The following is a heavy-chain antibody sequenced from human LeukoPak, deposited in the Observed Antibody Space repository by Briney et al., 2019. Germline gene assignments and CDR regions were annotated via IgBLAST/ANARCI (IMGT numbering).Heavy chain of an antibody. CDR1: GFAVSRYH. Sequence: GGSLRLSCVVSGFAVSRYHMTWVRQAPGKGLEWVSVIYSGGSTYHADSVKGRFTISRDNSKNTVYLQMNSLRVEDTAVFYCAREQIAVAGKYYFDYWGQGTLVTVSS. CDR3: AREQIAVAGKYYFDY. V-gene: IGHV3-66*01. D-gene: IGHD6-19*01. CDR2: IYSGGST. J-gene: IGHJ4*02.